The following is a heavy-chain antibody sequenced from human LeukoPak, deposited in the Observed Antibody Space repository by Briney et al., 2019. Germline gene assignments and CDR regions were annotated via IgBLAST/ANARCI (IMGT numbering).Heavy chain of an antibody. Sequence: ASVKVSCKASGGTFSSYAISWVRQAPGQGLEWMGWISAYNGNTNYAQKLQGRVTMTTDTSTSTAYMELRSLRSDDTAVYYCARESLLGYYFDYWGQETLVTVSS. J-gene: IGHJ4*02. CDR3: ARESLLGYYFDY. V-gene: IGHV1-18*01. CDR2: ISAYNGNT. D-gene: IGHD2-15*01. CDR1: GGTFSSYA.